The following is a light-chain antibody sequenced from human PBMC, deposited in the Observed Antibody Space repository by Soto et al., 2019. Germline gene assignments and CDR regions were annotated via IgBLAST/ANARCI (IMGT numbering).Light chain of an antibody. J-gene: IGKJ2*03. Sequence: DIQMTQSPSSLSASVGDRVTITCQASQDIKNYLNWYQQKSGKAPKLLIYDASDLETGVPSRFSGSGSGTDFTFTINSLQPEDIATYYCQQANSFPYSFGQGTKLEIK. V-gene: IGKV1-33*01. CDR1: QDIKNY. CDR2: DAS. CDR3: QQANSFPYS.